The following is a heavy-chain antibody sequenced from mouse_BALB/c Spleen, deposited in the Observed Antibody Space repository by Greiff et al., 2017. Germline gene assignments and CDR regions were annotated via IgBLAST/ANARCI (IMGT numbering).Heavy chain of an antibody. V-gene: IGHV14-1*02. D-gene: IGHD1-1*01. CDR3: ARWYYGSSYDYAMDY. J-gene: IGHJ4*01. CDR2: IDPENGNT. CDR1: GFNIKDYY. Sequence: VQLQQSGAELVRPGALVKLSCKASGFNIKDYYMHWVKQRPEQGLEWIGWIDPENGNTIYDPKFQGKASITADTSSNTAYLQLSSLTSEDTAVYYCARWYYGSSYDYAMDYWGQGTSVTVSA.